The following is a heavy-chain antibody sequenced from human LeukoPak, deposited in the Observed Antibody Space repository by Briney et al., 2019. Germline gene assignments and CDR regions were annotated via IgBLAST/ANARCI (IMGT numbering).Heavy chain of an antibody. CDR3: ARHSGSYAYFDY. CDR1: GYTFTSYY. V-gene: IGHV1-46*01. CDR2: INPSGGST. D-gene: IGHD1-26*01. Sequence: GASVKVSCKASGYTFTSYYMHWVRQAPGQGLEWMGIINPSGGSTSYAQKFQGRVTMTRDTSTSTVYMELSSLRSEDTAEYYCARHSGSYAYFDYWGQGTLVTVSS. J-gene: IGHJ4*02.